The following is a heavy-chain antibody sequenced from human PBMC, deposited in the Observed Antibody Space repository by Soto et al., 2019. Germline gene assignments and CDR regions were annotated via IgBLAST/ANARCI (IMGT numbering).Heavy chain of an antibody. Sequence: SETLSLTCTVSGGSISSGDYFWSWIRQHPGKGLEWIGCIYYSGSTYYNPSLKSRVSISIDTSKNQFSLNLKSVTAADTAVYYCARVPYSNPFPDYWGQGTLVTVSS. D-gene: IGHD4-4*01. CDR1: GGSISSGDYF. CDR3: ARVPYSNPFPDY. V-gene: IGHV4-31*03. J-gene: IGHJ4*02. CDR2: IYYSGST.